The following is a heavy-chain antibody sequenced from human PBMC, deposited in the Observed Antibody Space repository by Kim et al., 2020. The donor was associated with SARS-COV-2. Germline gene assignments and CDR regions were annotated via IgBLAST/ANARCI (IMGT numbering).Heavy chain of an antibody. CDR1: GFTFSSYG. V-gene: IGHV3-33*01. Sequence: GGSLRLSCVASGFTFSSYGMHWVRQAPGKGLEWVAVIWYDGSNKYYADSVKGRFTISRDNSKNTLYLQMNSLRAEDTAVYYCARDRGIVVVPAALGYGMDVWGQGTTVTVSS. CDR3: ARDRGIVVVPAALGYGMDV. D-gene: IGHD2-2*01. CDR2: IWYDGSNK. J-gene: IGHJ6*02.